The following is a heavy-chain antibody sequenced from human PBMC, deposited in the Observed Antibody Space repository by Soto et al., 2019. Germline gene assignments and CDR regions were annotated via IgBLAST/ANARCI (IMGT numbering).Heavy chain of an antibody. V-gene: IGHV1-2*02. CDR2: INPNNGGT. Sequence: ASVKVSCKFSGYTFTGYFLHWVRQAPGQGLEWMGWINPNNGGTNYAQKFQGRVTMTRDTSISTAYMELNRLKSDDTAVFYCARGAQLWFPNFEYWGQGTLVTVSS. CDR3: ARGAQLWFPNFEY. CDR1: GYTFTGYF. J-gene: IGHJ4*02. D-gene: IGHD5-18*01.